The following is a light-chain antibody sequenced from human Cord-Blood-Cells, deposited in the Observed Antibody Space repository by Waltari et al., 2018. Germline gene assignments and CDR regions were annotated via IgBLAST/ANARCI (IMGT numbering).Light chain of an antibody. Sequence: DIQMTQSPSSLSASVEDRVTITCQASQDISNYLNWYQQKPGKAPKLLIYDASNLETGVPSRFSGSGSGTDFTFTISSLQPEDIATYYCQQYDNLAWTFGQGTKVEIK. CDR2: DAS. V-gene: IGKV1-33*01. CDR3: QQYDNLAWT. CDR1: QDISNY. J-gene: IGKJ1*01.